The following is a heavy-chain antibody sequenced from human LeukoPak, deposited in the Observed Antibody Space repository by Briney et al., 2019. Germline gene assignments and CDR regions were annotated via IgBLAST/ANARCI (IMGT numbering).Heavy chain of an antibody. CDR3: ARALPGAEYYFDY. CDR1: GYTFTSYT. D-gene: IGHD3-10*01. Sequence: ASVKVSCKASGYTFTSYTIHWVRQAPGQRLEWMGWINAGNGNTKYSQEFQGRVTITRDTSASTAYMELSSLRSEDMAVYYCARALPGAEYYFDYWGQGTLVTVSS. J-gene: IGHJ4*02. V-gene: IGHV1-3*03. CDR2: INAGNGNT.